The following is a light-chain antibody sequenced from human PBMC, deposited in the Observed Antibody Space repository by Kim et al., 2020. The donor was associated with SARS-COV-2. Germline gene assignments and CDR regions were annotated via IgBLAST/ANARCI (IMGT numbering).Light chain of an antibody. CDR1: QNINKR. CDR2: DAA. CDR3: QQSNGWPPLT. J-gene: IGKJ1*01. V-gene: IGKV3-15*01. Sequence: SPGERATLPCRASQNINKRLVWYQQKPGQAPRRLIYDAATRATGGPARFIGGGSETDFTLTISSLQSEEYAVDYCQQSNGWPPLTFGQGTKVDIK.